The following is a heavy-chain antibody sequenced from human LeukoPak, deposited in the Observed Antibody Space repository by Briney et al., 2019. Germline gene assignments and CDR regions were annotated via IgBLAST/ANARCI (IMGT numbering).Heavy chain of an antibody. CDR1: GYTFTGYY. J-gene: IGHJ4*02. CDR3: ARDQARTYYYDSSGYLDY. D-gene: IGHD3-22*01. Sequence: ASVKVSCKAPGYTFTGYYMHWVRQAPGQGLEWMGWINPNSGGTNYAQKFQGRVTMTRDTSISTAYMELSRLRSDDTAVYYCARDQARTYYYDSSGYLDYWGQGTLVTVSS. CDR2: INPNSGGT. V-gene: IGHV1-2*02.